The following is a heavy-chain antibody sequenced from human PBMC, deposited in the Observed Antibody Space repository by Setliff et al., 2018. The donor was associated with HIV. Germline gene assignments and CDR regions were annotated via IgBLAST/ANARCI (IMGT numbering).Heavy chain of an antibody. Sequence: GGSLRLSCAASGFTFSSYGMHWVRQAPGKGLERVAVIWYDGSNKYYADSVKGRFTISRDNSKNTLYLQMNGLRAEDTAVYYCARDGGSYYGYYYGMDVWGQGTTVTVSS. V-gene: IGHV3-33*01. J-gene: IGHJ6*02. CDR3: ARDGGSYYGYYYGMDV. D-gene: IGHD1-26*01. CDR2: IWYDGSNK. CDR1: GFTFSSYG.